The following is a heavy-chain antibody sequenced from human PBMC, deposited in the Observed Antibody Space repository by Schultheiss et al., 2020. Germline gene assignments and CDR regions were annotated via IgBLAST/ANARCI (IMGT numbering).Heavy chain of an antibody. CDR3: DCGGDCGQSD. V-gene: IGHV3-74*01. J-gene: IGHJ4*02. CDR1: GFTFSSYW. CDR2: INPDGSIT. D-gene: IGHD2-21*02. Sequence: GESLQISCAASGFTFSSYWIYWVRQVPGKGPMWVSRINPDGSITNYADSVRGRFTISRDNAQNTAYLQVNSLRVEDTAVYYCDCGGDCGQSDWGQGTLVTVSS.